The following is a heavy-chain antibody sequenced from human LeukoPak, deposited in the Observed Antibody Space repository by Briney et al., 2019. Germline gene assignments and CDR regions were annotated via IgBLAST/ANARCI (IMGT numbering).Heavy chain of an antibody. CDR2: IHFSGST. Sequence: PSETLSLTCTVSDASISGYYWSWIRQPPGKGLEWIVSIHFSGSTKYNPPLRRRVTISVDTYKTELSLKVSSVPAEDTAVYYCERDLGGIYFGYWGQGTLVTVSS. CDR1: DASISGYY. J-gene: IGHJ4*02. D-gene: IGHD1-26*01. V-gene: IGHV4-59*12. CDR3: ERDLGGIYFGY.